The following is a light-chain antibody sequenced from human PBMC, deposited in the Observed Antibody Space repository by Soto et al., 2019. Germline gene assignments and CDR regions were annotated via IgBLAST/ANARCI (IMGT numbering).Light chain of an antibody. J-gene: IGKJ4*01. CDR2: GAS. V-gene: IGKV3-20*01. Sequence: EVVLTHSSGTLFLSRGESATLSCRAIQSVSSRYVGWYQQRPGQAPRLLIYGASSRATGIPDRFSGSGSGTDFTLTISRLEPEDFAVYYCHQYDNSPLTFGGGTKVDIK. CDR1: QSVSSRY. CDR3: HQYDNSPLT.